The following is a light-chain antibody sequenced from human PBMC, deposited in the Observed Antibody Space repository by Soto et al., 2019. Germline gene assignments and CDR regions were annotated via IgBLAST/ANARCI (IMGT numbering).Light chain of an antibody. V-gene: IGKV1-27*01. J-gene: IGKJ5*01. Sequence: DIQMTQSPSSLSASVGDRVTITCRASQGISNFLAWYQQKPGKVPKLLISAASTLQSGVPSRFSGSGSGTDFTLTITSLQPADVATYYCQKYSSVITFGRGTRLEIK. CDR1: QGISNF. CDR3: QKYSSVIT. CDR2: AAS.